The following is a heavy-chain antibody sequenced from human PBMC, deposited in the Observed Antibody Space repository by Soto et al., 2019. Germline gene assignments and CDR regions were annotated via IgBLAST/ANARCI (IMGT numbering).Heavy chain of an antibody. CDR1: GGTFSSYT. CDR2: IIPILGIA. CDR3: ASLSGGYDVDY. V-gene: IGHV1-69*02. J-gene: IGHJ4*02. Sequence: QVQLVQSGAEVKKPGSSVKVSCKASGGTFSSYTISWVRQAPGQGLEWMGRIIPILGIANYAQKFQGRVTITADTPPRTAYMELSSLRPEDTPLYYCASLSGGYDVDYWGQGTLVTVSS. D-gene: IGHD5-12*01.